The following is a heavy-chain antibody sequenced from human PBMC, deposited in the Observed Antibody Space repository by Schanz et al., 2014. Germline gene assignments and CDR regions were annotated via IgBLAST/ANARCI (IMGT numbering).Heavy chain of an antibody. CDR3: AREMLDIVATMDDDAFDI. V-gene: IGHV1-46*01. CDR2: INPSGGST. CDR1: GYTFTSYY. D-gene: IGHD5-12*01. J-gene: IGHJ3*02. Sequence: QVQLVQSGAEVKKPGASVKVSCKASGYTFTSYYMYWVRQAPGQGLEWMGVINPSGGSTIYAQKFQGRVTMTRDTSISTAYMEMSRLISDDTAVYYCAREMLDIVATMDDDAFDIWGQGTTVTVSS.